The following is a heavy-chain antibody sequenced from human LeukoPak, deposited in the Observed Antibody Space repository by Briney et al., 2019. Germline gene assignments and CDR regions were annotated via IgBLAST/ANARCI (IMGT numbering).Heavy chain of an antibody. CDR2: IYYSGNT. V-gene: IGHV4-39*01. D-gene: IGHD1-26*01. Sequence: SETLSLTCTVSGGSISSSSYYWGWIRQPPGKGLEWIGSIYYSGNTYYNPSLKSRVTISVDTSKNQFSLKLSSVTAADTAVYYCARRASGSYYSPLFDYWGQGTLVTVSS. CDR3: ARRASGSYYSPLFDY. J-gene: IGHJ4*02. CDR1: GGSISSSSYY.